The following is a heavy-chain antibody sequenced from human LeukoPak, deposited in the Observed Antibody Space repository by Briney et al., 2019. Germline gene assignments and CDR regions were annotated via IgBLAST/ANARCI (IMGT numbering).Heavy chain of an antibody. CDR3: ARVNSVTNYDFWGNFDY. D-gene: IGHD3-3*01. V-gene: IGHV1-8*01. J-gene: IGHJ4*02. CDR2: MNPNSGNT. CDR1: GYTFTSYD. Sequence: ASVKVSCKASGYTFTSYDINWVRQATGQGLEWMGWMNPNSGNTGYAQKFQGRVTMTRNTSISTAYMELSSLRSEDTAVCYCARVNSVTNYDFWGNFDYWGQGTLVTVSS.